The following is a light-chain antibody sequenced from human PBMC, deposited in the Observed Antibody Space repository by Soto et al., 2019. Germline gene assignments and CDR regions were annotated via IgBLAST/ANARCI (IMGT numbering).Light chain of an antibody. CDR2: RNN. CDR3: ASWDDSLSGWL. CDR1: SSNIGNNY. J-gene: IGLJ3*02. V-gene: IGLV1-47*01. Sequence: QLVLTQPPSASGTPGQRVTISCSGSSSNIGNNYVYWHQQLPGTAPKLLICRNNQRPSGVPDRFSGSKSGTSASLAISGLRSEDEANYYCASWDDSLSGWLFGGGTKLTVL.